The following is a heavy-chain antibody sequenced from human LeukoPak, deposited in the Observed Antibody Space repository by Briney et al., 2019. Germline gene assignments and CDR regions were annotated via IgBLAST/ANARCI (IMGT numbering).Heavy chain of an antibody. CDR1: GFTFSGSA. J-gene: IGHJ3*02. V-gene: IGHV3-73*01. Sequence: GGSLRLSCAASGFTFSGSAMHWVRQASGKGLEWVGRIRSKANSYATAYAASVKGRFTISRDDSKNTAYLQMNSLKTEDTAVYYCVSLAARPIYAFDIWGQGTMVTVSS. D-gene: IGHD6-6*01. CDR3: VSLAARPIYAFDI. CDR2: IRSKANSYAT.